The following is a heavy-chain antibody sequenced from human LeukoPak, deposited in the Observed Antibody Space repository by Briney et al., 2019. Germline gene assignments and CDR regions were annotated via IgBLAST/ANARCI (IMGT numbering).Heavy chain of an antibody. CDR3: ARVPENLLEWFLSDY. CDR2: ISSSSSTI. Sequence: QSGGSLRLSCAASGFTFSSYSMNWVRQAPGKGLEWVSYISSSSSTIYYADSVKGRFTISRDNAKNSLYLQMNSLRAEDTAVYYCARVPENLLEWFLSDYWGQGTLVTVSS. D-gene: IGHD3-3*01. V-gene: IGHV3-48*01. J-gene: IGHJ4*02. CDR1: GFTFSSYS.